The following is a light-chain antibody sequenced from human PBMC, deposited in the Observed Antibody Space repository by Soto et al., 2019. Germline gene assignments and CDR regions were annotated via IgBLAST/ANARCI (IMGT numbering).Light chain of an antibody. CDR2: GAS. Sequence: EIMMTQSPGTLSVSPGEGATLSCTASQSVNLNLAWYQQKPDQPPRLVLYGASTRAPGIPVRFRGSGSGTDFIFTISSLQSEDSAGYYCHQYNAWPRCTSGPGTKVQIK. CDR3: HQYNAWPRCT. J-gene: IGKJ3*01. CDR1: QSVNLN. V-gene: IGKV3-15*01.